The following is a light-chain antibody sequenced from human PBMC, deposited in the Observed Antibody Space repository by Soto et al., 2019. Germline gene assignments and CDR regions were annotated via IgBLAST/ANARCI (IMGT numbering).Light chain of an antibody. CDR3: LQHNSYPRT. CDR1: QDIRND. V-gene: IGKV1-17*01. CDR2: LTY. J-gene: IGKJ1*01. Sequence: DIQLTPSLSYLFTSVGDSITITCRASQDIRNDVGWYQQKPGKAPKLLIYLTYSLQTGVPSRFSGSGSGTDFSLTISSLQPEDSATYYCLQHNSYPRTFGQGTKVDIK.